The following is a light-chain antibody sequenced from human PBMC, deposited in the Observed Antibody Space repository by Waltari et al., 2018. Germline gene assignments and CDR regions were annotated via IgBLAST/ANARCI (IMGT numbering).Light chain of an antibody. CDR3: QQYDISPLT. CDR2: GAS. Sequence: EIVLTQSPGTLSLSPGERATLSCRASQTVRTTYLAWYQQKPGKAPTLLIYGASSRATGIPDRFSGSGSGTDFSLTISSLEPEDFAVYYCQQYDISPLTFGGGTKVETK. CDR1: QTVRTTY. J-gene: IGKJ4*01. V-gene: IGKV3-20*01.